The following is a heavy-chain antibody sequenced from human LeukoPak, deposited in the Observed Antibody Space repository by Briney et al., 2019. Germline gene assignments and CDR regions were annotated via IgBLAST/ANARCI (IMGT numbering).Heavy chain of an antibody. Sequence: ASVKVSCKVSGYTLTKLSMHWVRQAPGKGLEWMGGFDPEDGETIYAQKFQGRVTMTEDTSTDTAYMELSSLRSEDTAVYYCATFPITMEDWFDPWGQGTLVTVSS. J-gene: IGHJ5*02. CDR2: FDPEDGET. D-gene: IGHD3-10*01. CDR3: ATFPITMEDWFDP. V-gene: IGHV1-24*01. CDR1: GYTLTKLS.